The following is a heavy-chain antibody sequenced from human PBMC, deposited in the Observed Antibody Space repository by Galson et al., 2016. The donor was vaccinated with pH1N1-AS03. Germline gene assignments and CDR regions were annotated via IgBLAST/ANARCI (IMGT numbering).Heavy chain of an antibody. CDR2: IEHDGSNK. V-gene: IGHV3-30*02. J-gene: IGHJ4*02. D-gene: IGHD2-8*02. CDR1: GFNFRNNN. Sequence: SLRLSCAASGFNFRNNNMQWVRQAPGKGLEWMTFIEHDGSNKRYAESVKGRFTISRDNSKNTLYLQMNSLRTEDTAEYYCVKDRAWSFDYWGQGTLVTVSS. CDR3: VKDRAWSFDY.